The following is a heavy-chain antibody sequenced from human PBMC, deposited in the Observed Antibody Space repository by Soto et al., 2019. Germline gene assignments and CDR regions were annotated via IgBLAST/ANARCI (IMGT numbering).Heavy chain of an antibody. D-gene: IGHD3-22*01. CDR3: VRDYYDTSGYPNTFDM. Sequence: GGSLRLSCAASGFTLSRHTMNWVRQAPGKGLEWVSFIGSRTSDIYYADSVKGRFTISRDNAKNSLYLDLTRLRAEDTAVYFCVRDYYDTSGYPNTFDMWGQGTMVTVSS. V-gene: IGHV3-21*01. J-gene: IGHJ3*02. CDR1: GFTLSRHT. CDR2: IGSRTSDI.